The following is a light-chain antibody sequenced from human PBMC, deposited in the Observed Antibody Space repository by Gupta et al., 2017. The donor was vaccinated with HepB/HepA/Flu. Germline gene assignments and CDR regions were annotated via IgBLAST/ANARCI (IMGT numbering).Light chain of an antibody. CDR3: QTWGTGIRV. V-gene: IGLV4-69*01. CDR2: VNSDGSH. Sequence: QLVLTQSPSASASLGASVKVTCTLSSGHSSYAIAWHQQQPEKGPRYLMKVNSDGSHSKGDGSPDRFSGSSSGAERYLTISSLQSEDEADYYCQTWGTGIRVFGGGTKLTVL. CDR1: SGHSSYA. J-gene: IGLJ3*02.